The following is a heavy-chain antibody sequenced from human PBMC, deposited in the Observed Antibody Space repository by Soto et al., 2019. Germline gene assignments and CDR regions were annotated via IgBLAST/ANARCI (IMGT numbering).Heavy chain of an antibody. J-gene: IGHJ4*02. CDR1: GFTFSSYW. CDR3: VRDDVGVGIDY. D-gene: IGHD1-26*01. Sequence: PGGSLRLSWAASGFTFSSYWIHWVRQVPGKGLVWVSHIDSDGNSTTYADSVKGRFTISRDNAKNTVYLQMNSLRAEDTAVYYCVRDDVGVGIDYWGLGTLVTVSS. V-gene: IGHV3-74*03. CDR2: IDSDGNST.